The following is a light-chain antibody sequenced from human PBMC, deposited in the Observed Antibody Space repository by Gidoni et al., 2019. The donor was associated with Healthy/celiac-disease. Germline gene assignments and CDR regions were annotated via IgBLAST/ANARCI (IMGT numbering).Light chain of an antibody. Sequence: EIVMTQSPATLSVSTGERATLSCRASQSVSSNLAWYQQKPGQAPRLLIYGASIRATGIPARFSGSGSWTEFTLTISILQSEDFAVYYCQQYNNWPPITFGQGTRLEIK. CDR2: GAS. CDR3: QQYNNWPPIT. J-gene: IGKJ5*01. CDR1: QSVSSN. V-gene: IGKV3D-15*03.